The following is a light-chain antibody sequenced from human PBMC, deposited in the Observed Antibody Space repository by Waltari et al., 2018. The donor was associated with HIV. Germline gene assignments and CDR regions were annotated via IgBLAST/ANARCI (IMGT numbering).Light chain of an antibody. CDR2: GEN. V-gene: IGLV1-40*01. CDR3: QFYDSSLSGSV. J-gene: IGLJ3*02. CDR1: SPNIRARFD. Sequence: QSVLTQPPSVSGSPGPRVAISCTGSSPNIRARFDSHWYQQLPGTAPKLLTYGENNRPSGVPDRFSGSKSGNSAFLAITGLQAEDEADYYCQFYDSSLSGSVFGGGTKLTGL.